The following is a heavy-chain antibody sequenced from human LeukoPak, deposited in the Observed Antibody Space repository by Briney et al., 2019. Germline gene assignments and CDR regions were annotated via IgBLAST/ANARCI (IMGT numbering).Heavy chain of an antibody. D-gene: IGHD2-15*01. CDR3: AKLVVATWPTEYYFDY. CDR1: GFTFSSYA. CDR2: ISGSGGST. V-gene: IGHV3-23*01. J-gene: IGHJ4*02. Sequence: PEGSLRLSCAASGFTFSSYAMSWVRQAPGKGLEWVSAISGSGGSTYYADSVKGRFTISRDNSKNTLYLQMNSLRAEDTAVYYCAKLVVATWPTEYYFDYWGQGTLVTVSS.